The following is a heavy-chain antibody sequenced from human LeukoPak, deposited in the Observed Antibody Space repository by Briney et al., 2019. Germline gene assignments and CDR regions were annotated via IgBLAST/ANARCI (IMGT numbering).Heavy chain of an antibody. CDR2: ISGSGGST. J-gene: IGHJ4*02. V-gene: IGHV3-23*01. CDR1: GFTLRNYA. Sequence: GGSLRLSCTASGFTLRNYAMSWVRQAPGKGLEWVSSISGSGGSTYFADSVKGRFTFSRDNSQNTLFLQMNSLRAEDTAVYYCAQDHTTNNLGGDYWGQGTLVTVSS. D-gene: IGHD1-1*01. CDR3: AQDHTTNNLGGDY.